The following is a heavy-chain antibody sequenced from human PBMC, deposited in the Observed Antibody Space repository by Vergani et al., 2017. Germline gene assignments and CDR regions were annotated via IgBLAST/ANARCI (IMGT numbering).Heavy chain of an antibody. CDR1: GYSFSTYA. CDR2: INTDTGRP. CDR3: ARGWGFAVTNWFDP. J-gene: IGHJ5*02. D-gene: IGHD6-19*01. V-gene: IGHV7-4-1*02. Sequence: QVQLVQSGSELKKPGASVKVSCKASGYSFSTYAINWVRQAPGQGLEWMGWINTDTGRPTYALGFTVRFVFSLDTSVSTAYLHINSLKADDTAVYYCARGWGFAVTNWFDPWGQGTLVTVSS.